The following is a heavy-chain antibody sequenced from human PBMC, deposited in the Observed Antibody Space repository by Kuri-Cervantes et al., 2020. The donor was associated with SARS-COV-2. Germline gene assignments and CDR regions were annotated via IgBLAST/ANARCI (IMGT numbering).Heavy chain of an antibody. CDR1: GFTFSTYE. CDR2: ISSSGATI. Sequence: GGSLRLSCAASGFTFSTYEMQWVRQAPGKGLEWVSFISSSGATIYYADSVKGRFTISRDNAKNSLYRQMNSLRVEDTALYYCAREGSRDSFDYWGQGTLVTVSS. V-gene: IGHV3-48*03. CDR3: AREGSRDSFDY. J-gene: IGHJ4*02.